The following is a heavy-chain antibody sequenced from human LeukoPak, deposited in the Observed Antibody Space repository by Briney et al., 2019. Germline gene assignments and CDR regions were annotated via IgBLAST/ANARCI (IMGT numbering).Heavy chain of an antibody. D-gene: IGHD6-13*01. J-gene: IGHJ6*02. CDR2: IWYDGDNK. CDR3: ARDGIAAAGQYYCYGMDV. Sequence: SLRLSFAASGFTFSSYGMHWVRQAPGKGLEWVAVIWYDGDNKYYADSMKGRFTISRDNSKNTLYLQMNSLRAEDTAVYYCARDGIAAAGQYYCYGMDVWGQGTTVTVSS. CDR1: GFTFSSYG. V-gene: IGHV3-33*01.